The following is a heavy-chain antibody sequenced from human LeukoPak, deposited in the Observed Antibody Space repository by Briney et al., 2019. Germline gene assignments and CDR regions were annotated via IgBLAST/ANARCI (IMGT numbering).Heavy chain of an antibody. D-gene: IGHD3-10*01. Sequence: PSETLSLTCTVSGGSISSSSYYWGWIRQPPGKGPEWIGSIYYSGSTYYNPSLKSRVTISVDTSKNQFSLKLSSVTAADTAVYYCARLWDGTGVWGQGTLVTVSS. V-gene: IGHV4-39*01. CDR1: GGSISSSSYY. CDR2: IYYSGST. CDR3: ARLWDGTGV. J-gene: IGHJ4*02.